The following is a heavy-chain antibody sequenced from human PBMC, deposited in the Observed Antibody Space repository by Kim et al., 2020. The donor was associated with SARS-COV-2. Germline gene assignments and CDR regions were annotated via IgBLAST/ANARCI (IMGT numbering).Heavy chain of an antibody. J-gene: IGHJ5*02. CDR1: GGSFSGYY. V-gene: IGHV4-34*01. Sequence: SETLSLTCAVYGGSFSGYYWSWIRQPPGKGLEWIGEINHSGSTNYNPSLKSRVTISVDTSKNQFSLKLSSVTAADTAVYYCARGEEEGSVWFDPWGQGTLVTVSS. CDR2: INHSGST. CDR3: ARGEEEGSVWFDP.